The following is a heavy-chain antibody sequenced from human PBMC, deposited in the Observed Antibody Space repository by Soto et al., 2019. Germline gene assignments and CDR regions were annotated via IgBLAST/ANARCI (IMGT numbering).Heavy chain of an antibody. D-gene: IGHD6-19*01. Sequence: GASVKVSCKASGYTFTSYGISWVRQAPGQGLEWMGWISAYNGNTNYAQKLQGRVTMTTDTSTSTAYMELRSLRSDDTAVYYCARVWYSSGWTSAEYFQHWGQGTLVTVSS. CDR3: ARVWYSSGWTSAEYFQH. J-gene: IGHJ1*01. V-gene: IGHV1-18*01. CDR2: ISAYNGNT. CDR1: GYTFTSYG.